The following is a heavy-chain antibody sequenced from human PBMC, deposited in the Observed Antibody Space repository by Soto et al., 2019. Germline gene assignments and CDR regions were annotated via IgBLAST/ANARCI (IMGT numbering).Heavy chain of an antibody. D-gene: IGHD3-16*02. CDR2: IYYSGST. J-gene: IGHJ6*02. V-gene: IGHV4-59*01. Sequence: TSETLSLTCTVSGGSISSYYWSWIRQPPGKGLEWIGYIYYSGSTNYNPSLKSRVTISVDTSKSQFSLKLSSVTAADTAVYYCARGNYDYVWGSYRPYYYYGMDVWGQGTTVAVSS. CDR1: GGSISSYY. CDR3: ARGNYDYVWGSYRPYYYYGMDV.